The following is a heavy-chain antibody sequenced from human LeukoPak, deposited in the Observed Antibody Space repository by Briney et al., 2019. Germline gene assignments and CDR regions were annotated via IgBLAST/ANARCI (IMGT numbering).Heavy chain of an antibody. V-gene: IGHV4-30-2*01. CDR2: IYHSGST. D-gene: IGHD3-10*01. J-gene: IGHJ3*02. CDR3: ARDNVLLWFGELLRAFDI. CDR1: GGSISSGGYS. Sequence: SETLSLTCAVSGGSISSGGYSWSWVRQPPGKGLEWIGYIYHSGSTYYNPSLKSRVTISVDRSKNQFSLKLSSVTAADTAVYYCARDNVLLWFGELLRAFDIWGQGTMVTVSS.